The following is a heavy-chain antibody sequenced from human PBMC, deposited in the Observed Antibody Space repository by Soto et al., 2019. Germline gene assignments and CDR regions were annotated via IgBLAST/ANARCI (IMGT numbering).Heavy chain of an antibody. CDR1: GYTFTSYG. V-gene: IGHV1-18*01. CDR3: SGTYHWNSKPSNFDY. D-gene: IGHD1-7*01. CDR2: ISAYNGNT. Sequence: QVQLVQSGAEVKKPGASVKVSCKASGYTFTSYGISWVRQAPGQGLEWMGWISAYNGNTNYAQKLQGRVTMTTDTATSTALLEPKGLRSDGTGVYYCSGTYHWNSKPSNFDYWGQGTLVTVSS. J-gene: IGHJ4*02.